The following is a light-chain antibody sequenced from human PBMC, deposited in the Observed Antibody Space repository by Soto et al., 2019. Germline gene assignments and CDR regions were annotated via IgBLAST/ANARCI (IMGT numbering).Light chain of an antibody. CDR1: QSVTSN. CDR2: GTS. Sequence: EIVMTQSPATLSVSPGEGATLSCRASQSVTSNLAWYQQQPGQAPRLLIYGTSTMATGIPARLSGSGSGTEFTLTISSLQSEDFAVYCRQQYYNWPYTFGQGTKLEIK. J-gene: IGKJ2*01. CDR3: QQYYNWPYT. V-gene: IGKV3-15*01.